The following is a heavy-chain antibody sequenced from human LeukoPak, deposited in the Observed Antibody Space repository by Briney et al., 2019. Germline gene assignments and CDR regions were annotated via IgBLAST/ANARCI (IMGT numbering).Heavy chain of an antibody. J-gene: IGHJ4*02. CDR1: GFTFSSYA. CDR3: ARDKNDESSSWYGPYYFDY. D-gene: IGHD6-13*01. V-gene: IGHV3-30-3*01. Sequence: GGSLRLSCAASGFTFSSYAMHWVRQAPGKGLEWVTVISYDGSNKYYADSVKGRFTISRDNSKNTLYLQMNSLRAEDTAVYYCARDKNDESSSWYGPYYFDYWGQGTLVTVSS. CDR2: ISYDGSNK.